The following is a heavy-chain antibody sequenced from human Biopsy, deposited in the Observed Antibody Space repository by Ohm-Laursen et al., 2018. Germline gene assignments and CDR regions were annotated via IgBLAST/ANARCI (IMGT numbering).Heavy chain of an antibody. CDR1: GFTFSGYG. J-gene: IGHJ6*02. V-gene: IGHV3-33*01. CDR3: ARDPIVGSKADGMDV. Sequence: SLRLSCTASGFTFSGYGMQWVRQAPGKGLEWVAFIFYDGSNTYYADSVKGRFTISRDNSKNTVFLQMSSLRAEDTGVYYCARDPIVGSKADGMDVWGQGTTATVSS. CDR2: IFYDGSNT. D-gene: IGHD1-26*01.